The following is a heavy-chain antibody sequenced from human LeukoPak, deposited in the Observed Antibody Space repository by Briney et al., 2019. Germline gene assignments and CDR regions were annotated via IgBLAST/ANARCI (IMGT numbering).Heavy chain of an antibody. Sequence: SVKVSCKASGGTFSSYAISWVRQAPGQGLEWMGGIIPIFGTANYAQKFQGRVTITADESTSTAYLELSSLRSEDTAVYYCARDRRDSSGYIWDDYWGQGTLVTVSS. V-gene: IGHV1-69*13. CDR1: GGTFSSYA. CDR3: ARDRRDSSGYIWDDY. CDR2: IIPIFGTA. J-gene: IGHJ4*02. D-gene: IGHD3-22*01.